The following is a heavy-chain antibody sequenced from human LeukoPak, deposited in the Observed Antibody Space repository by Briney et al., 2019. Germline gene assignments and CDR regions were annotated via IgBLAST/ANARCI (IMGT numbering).Heavy chain of an antibody. J-gene: IGHJ4*02. Sequence: ASVTVSCTASGGTFSSYAISWVRQAPGQGLEWMGGIIPIFGTANYAQKFQGRVTITADESTSTAYMELSSLRSEDTAVYYCARGYYGSGSYLHFDYWGQGTLVTVSS. CDR1: GGTFSSYA. V-gene: IGHV1-69*13. CDR3: ARGYYGSGSYLHFDY. D-gene: IGHD3-10*01. CDR2: IIPIFGTA.